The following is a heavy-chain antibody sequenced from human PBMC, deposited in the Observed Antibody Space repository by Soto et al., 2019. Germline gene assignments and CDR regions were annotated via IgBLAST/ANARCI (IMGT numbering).Heavy chain of an antibody. V-gene: IGHV4-59*01. CDR1: GGSISSYY. J-gene: IGHJ3*01. D-gene: IGHD2-15*01. Sequence: SETLSLTCTVSGGSISSYYWSWIRQPPGKGLEWIGYIYYSGSTNYNPSLKSRVTISVDTSKNQFSLKLSSVTAADTAVYYCARAGGLGYCSGGSCCSFWDPYYFWGQGTMDTVSS. CDR2: IYYSGST. CDR3: ARAGGLGYCSGGSCCSFWDPYYF.